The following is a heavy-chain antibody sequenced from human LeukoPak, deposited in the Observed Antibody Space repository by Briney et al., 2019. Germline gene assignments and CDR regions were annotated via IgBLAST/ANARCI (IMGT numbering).Heavy chain of an antibody. D-gene: IGHD3-10*01. CDR2: IIPIFGTA. CDR3: AREAYYGSGSYYKLDSVALYFDY. J-gene: IGHJ4*02. Sequence: SVKVSCKASGGTFSSYAISWVRQAPGQGLEWMGGIIPIFGTANYAQKFQGRVTITADKSTSTAYMELSSLRSEDTAVYYCAREAYYGSGSYYKLDSVALYFDYWGQGTLVTVSS. V-gene: IGHV1-69*06. CDR1: GGTFSSYA.